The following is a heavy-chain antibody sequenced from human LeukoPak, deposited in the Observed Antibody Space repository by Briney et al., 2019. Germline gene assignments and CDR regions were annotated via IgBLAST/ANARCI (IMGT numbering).Heavy chain of an antibody. J-gene: IGHJ4*02. CDR3: ARGEYYFDY. V-gene: IGHV3-48*03. Sequence: PGGSLRLSCAASGFTFNNYQMNLVRHAPGKGLECISYISSSGRTIYYADSLKGRFTVSRDNAKNSLYLRMNNLRAEDTAVYYCARGEYYFDYWGQGTLVTVSS. CDR1: GFTFNNYQ. CDR2: ISSSGRTI.